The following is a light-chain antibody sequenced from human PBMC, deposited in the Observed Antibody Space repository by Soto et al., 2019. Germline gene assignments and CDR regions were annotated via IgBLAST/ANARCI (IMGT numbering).Light chain of an antibody. Sequence: DIHLTQSPSTLSASVGDRVTITCRASQNINSWLAWYQQKPGEAPKVLIFDASSLQSGVPSRFSGSGSGTEFTLTIGSLQPEDFATYYCLRYIAFFQTFGQGTKVEV. V-gene: IGKV1-5*01. CDR2: DAS. CDR1: QNINSW. J-gene: IGKJ1*01. CDR3: LRYIAFFQT.